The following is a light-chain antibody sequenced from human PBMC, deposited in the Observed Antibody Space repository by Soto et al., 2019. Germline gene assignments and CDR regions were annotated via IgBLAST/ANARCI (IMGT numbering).Light chain of an antibody. Sequence: SYELTQPPSLSLAPGQTATITCGGNNIGSKSVHWYQHKPGQAPVLVVYDDSDRPSGIPERFSGSNSGNTAALTISRVEAGDEADYYCQVWDGSSDHEEGVFGGGTKVTVL. J-gene: IGLJ3*02. CDR1: NIGSKS. CDR2: DDS. CDR3: QVWDGSSDHEEGV. V-gene: IGLV3-21*02.